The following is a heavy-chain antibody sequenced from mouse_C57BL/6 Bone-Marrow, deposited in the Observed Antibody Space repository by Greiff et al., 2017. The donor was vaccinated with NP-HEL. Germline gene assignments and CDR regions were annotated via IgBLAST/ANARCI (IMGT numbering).Heavy chain of an antibody. Sequence: EVQGVESGGGLVQPGGSLKLSCAASGFTFSDYYMYWVRQTPEKRLEWVAYISNGGGSTYYPDTVKGRFTISRDNAKNTLYLQMSRLKSEDTAMYYCARQDSNYVFAYWGQGTLVTVSA. CDR2: ISNGGGST. D-gene: IGHD2-5*01. CDR3: ARQDSNYVFAY. J-gene: IGHJ3*01. V-gene: IGHV5-12*01. CDR1: GFTFSDYY.